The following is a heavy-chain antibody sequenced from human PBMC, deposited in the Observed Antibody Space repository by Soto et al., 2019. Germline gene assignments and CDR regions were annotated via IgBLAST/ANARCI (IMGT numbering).Heavy chain of an antibody. D-gene: IGHD5-12*01. CDR1: GFTFSSYG. CDR3: ARGYSGYDGIDH. J-gene: IGHJ4*02. V-gene: IGHV3-33*01. CDR2: IWYDGSNK. Sequence: QVQLVESGGGVVQPGRSLRLSCAASGFTFSSYGMHWVRQAPGKGLEWVAVIWYDGSNKYYADSVKGRFTISRDNSKNTLYLQMNSLRAEDTAVYYCARGYSGYDGIDHWGQGTLVTVSS.